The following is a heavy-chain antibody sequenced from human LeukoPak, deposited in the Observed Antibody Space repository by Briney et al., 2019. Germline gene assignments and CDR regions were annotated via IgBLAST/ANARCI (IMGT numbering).Heavy chain of an antibody. Sequence: GESLKISCKGSGYRFTSYWIGWVRQMPGKGLEWMGIIYPGDSDTRYSPSFQGQVTISADKSITTAYLQWSSLKASDTAIYFCARQVWSAYIFNYMDVWGKGTTVTVSS. CDR2: IYPGDSDT. CDR1: GYRFTSYW. CDR3: ARQVWSAYIFNYMDV. J-gene: IGHJ6*03. D-gene: IGHD3-3*01. V-gene: IGHV5-51*01.